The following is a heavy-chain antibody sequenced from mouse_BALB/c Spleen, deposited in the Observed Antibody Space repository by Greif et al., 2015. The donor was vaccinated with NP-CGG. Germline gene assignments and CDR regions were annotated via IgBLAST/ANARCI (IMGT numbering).Heavy chain of an antibody. CDR3: ARTGGAAWFAY. J-gene: IGHJ3*01. V-gene: IGHV2-2*02. Sequence: VHLVESGPGLVQPSQSLSITCTVSGFSLTSYGVHWVRQSPGKGLECLGVIWSGGSTDYNAAFISRRSISKDNSKSQVFFKMNSLQANDTAIYYCARTGGAAWFAYWGQGTLVTVSA. CDR2: IWSGGST. CDR1: GFSLTSYG.